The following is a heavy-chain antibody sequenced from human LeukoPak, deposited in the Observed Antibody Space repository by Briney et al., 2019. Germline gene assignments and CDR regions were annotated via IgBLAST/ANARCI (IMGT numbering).Heavy chain of an antibody. CDR1: GGTFSIYS. CDR2: IIPIFGTA. D-gene: IGHD6-6*01. J-gene: IGHJ6*02. Sequence: GASVKVSCKSSGGTFSIYSISGVRQAPGQGLEWMGGIIPIFGTANYAQKFQGRVTITADESTSTAYMELSSLRSEDTAVYYCARGDLEYSSSSDYYYYYGMDVWGQGTTVTVSS. V-gene: IGHV1-69*13. CDR3: ARGDLEYSSSSDYYYYYGMDV.